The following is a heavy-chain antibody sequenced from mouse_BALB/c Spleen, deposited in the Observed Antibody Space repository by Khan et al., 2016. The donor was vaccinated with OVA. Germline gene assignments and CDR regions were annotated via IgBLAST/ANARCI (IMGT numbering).Heavy chain of an antibody. CDR2: ITKGGGNT. J-gene: IGHJ4*01. CDR3: AIRSTTECDSVMDF. V-gene: IGHV5-12-2*01. D-gene: IGHD1-1*01. Sequence: EVELVESGGDLVQPGGSLKLSCAASGFTFSSYTMSWVRQTPEKRLEWVAFITKGGGNTYYPDTVKGRFTISRDNAKNTLYLKMNSLKSEDTAMYCSAIRSTTECDSVMDFWGQGTSVTVSS. CDR1: GFTFSSYT.